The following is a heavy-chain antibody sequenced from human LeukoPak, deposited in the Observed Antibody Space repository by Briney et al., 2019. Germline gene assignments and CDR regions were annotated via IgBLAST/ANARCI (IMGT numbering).Heavy chain of an antibody. V-gene: IGHV3-64*01. CDR2: ISSKGDYT. CDR1: GFTFSTYT. J-gene: IGHJ4*02. Sequence: PGGSLRLSCAASGFTFSTYTMHWVRQPPGKGLEFVAAISSKGDYTHYANSVKGRFTISRDNSQNTLSLQMNSLRAEDTAVYYCARTYRSGWYYFDYWGQGTLVTVSS. D-gene: IGHD6-19*01. CDR3: ARTYRSGWYYFDY.